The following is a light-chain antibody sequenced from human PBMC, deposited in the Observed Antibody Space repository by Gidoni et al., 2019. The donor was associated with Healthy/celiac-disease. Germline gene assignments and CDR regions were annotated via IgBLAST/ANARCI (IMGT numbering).Light chain of an antibody. J-gene: IGLJ1*01. CDR1: ALPKKY. CDR2: EDK. V-gene: IGLV3-10*01. CDR3: YSVDSSCRHSV. Sequence: SYELTQPPSVSVSPGQTARITCSGDALPKKYAYWYQQKSGQAPVLVIYEDKKRPSGIPERFSGSSSGTTASLTISGAQVEDEADYYCYSVDSSCRHSVFGTGTTLTVL.